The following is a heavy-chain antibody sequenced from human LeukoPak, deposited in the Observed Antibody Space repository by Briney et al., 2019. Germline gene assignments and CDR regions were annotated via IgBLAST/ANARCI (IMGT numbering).Heavy chain of an antibody. CDR3: ARDMLLRHMATEAFDI. J-gene: IGHJ3*02. D-gene: IGHD3-10*01. CDR1: GLTLITYA. Sequence: GRSLRLSCAAAGLTLITYAINCVRQAPGKGLEWVAVISYDGSDKYYADYVKGRFTISRDSSKDALYLQMNSLRAEDTAVYYRARDMLLRHMATEAFDIWGQGTMVTVSS. CDR2: ISYDGSDK. V-gene: IGHV3-30-3*01.